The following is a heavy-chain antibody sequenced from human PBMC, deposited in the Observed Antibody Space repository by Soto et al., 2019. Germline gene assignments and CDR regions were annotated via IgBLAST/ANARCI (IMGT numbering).Heavy chain of an antibody. J-gene: IGHJ4*02. CDR2: ISYDGSNK. V-gene: IGHV3-30*18. CDR3: AKGEVGYYDSSGYFATAMYYFDY. Sequence: PWGSLRLSCAASGFTFSSYGMHWVRQAPGKGLEWVAVISYDGSNKYYADSVKGRFTISRDNSKNTLYLQMNSLRAEDTAVYYCAKGEVGYYDSSGYFATAMYYFDYWGQGTLVTVSS. CDR1: GFTFSSYG. D-gene: IGHD3-22*01.